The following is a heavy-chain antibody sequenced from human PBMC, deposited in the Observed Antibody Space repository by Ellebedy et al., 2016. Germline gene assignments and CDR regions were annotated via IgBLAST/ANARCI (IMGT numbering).Heavy chain of an antibody. D-gene: IGHD4-17*01. J-gene: IGHJ3*02. CDR2: INPSIGNT. CDR1: GFPFRIYT. Sequence: GGSLRLXXTASGFPFRIYTIHWVRQAPGQGFEWLGLINPSIGNTGYAQSFRGRVTMTRDTSKSIVYMELSNLNSDDTAVYYCARADPPPRTVTDDAFDIWGQGTLVTVSS. CDR3: ARADPPPRTVTDDAFDI. V-gene: IGHV1-46*01.